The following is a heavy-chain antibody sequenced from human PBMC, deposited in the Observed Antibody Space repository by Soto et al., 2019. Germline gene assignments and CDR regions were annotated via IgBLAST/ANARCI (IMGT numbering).Heavy chain of an antibody. Sequence: SETLSLTCTVSGGSVSSGGYYWSWIRQHPGKGLEWIGYIYYSGTTYYNPSLKSRVTISVDTSKNQFSLKLGSVSAADTALYYCARCSLVVVPAPGFDPWGRGTLVTVSS. V-gene: IGHV4-31*02. CDR3: ARCSLVVVPAPGFDP. CDR1: GGSVSSGGYY. J-gene: IGHJ5*02. CDR2: IYYSGTT. D-gene: IGHD2-2*01.